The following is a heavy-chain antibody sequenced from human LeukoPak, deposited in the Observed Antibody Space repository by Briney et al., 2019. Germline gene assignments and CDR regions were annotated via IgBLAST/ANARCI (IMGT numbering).Heavy chain of an antibody. Sequence: GGSLRLSCAASGFTFSNYWMTWVRQAPGKGLEWVANINRDGSERYYVDSVKGRFTISRDGAKSSLYLQMNSLRAEDPAVYYCARRNAMDVWGQGTTVIVFS. J-gene: IGHJ6*02. CDR3: ARRNAMDV. CDR1: GFTFSNYW. V-gene: IGHV3-7*03. CDR2: INRDGSER.